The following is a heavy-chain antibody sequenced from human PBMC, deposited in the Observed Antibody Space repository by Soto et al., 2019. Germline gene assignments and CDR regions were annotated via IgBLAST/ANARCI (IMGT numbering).Heavy chain of an antibody. Sequence: GGSLRLSCAASGFTFSSYGMHWVRQAPGEGLEWVAVISYDGSNKYYADSVKGRFTISRDNSKNTLYLQMNSLRAEDTAVYYCAKDRSSGYSYGLYYYYGMDVWGQGTTVTVSS. CDR3: AKDRSSGYSYGLYYYYGMDV. V-gene: IGHV3-30*18. CDR2: ISYDGSNK. CDR1: GFTFSSYG. D-gene: IGHD5-18*01. J-gene: IGHJ6*02.